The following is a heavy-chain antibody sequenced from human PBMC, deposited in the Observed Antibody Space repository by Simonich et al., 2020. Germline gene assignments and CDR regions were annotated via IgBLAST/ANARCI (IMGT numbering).Heavy chain of an antibody. D-gene: IGHD1-1*01. CDR1: GFTVSSNY. Sequence: EVQLVESGGGLVQPGRSLRLSCAASGFTVSSNYMGWVRQAPGKGVGWVSVIYSGGSTYYADSVKGRFTISRDNSKNTLYLQINSLRAEDTAVYYCARWTATGYYFDYWGQGTLVTVSS. CDR3: ARWTATGYYFDY. V-gene: IGHV3-66*01. CDR2: IYSGGST. J-gene: IGHJ4*02.